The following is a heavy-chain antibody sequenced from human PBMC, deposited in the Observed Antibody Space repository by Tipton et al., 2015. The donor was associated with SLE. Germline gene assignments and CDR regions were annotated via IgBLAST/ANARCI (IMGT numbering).Heavy chain of an antibody. D-gene: IGHD2-2*01. CDR1: GGSISSDINY. Sequence: TLSLTCAVSGGSISSDINYWSWIRQRPGKGLEWIGYIYYSGSSYYSPSLKSRVTLSIDTSKNQFSLKLNSVTAADTAGYFCAREEGRGYCTATGCSPLGWFDPWGQGTLVIVSS. V-gene: IGHV4-31*11. CDR2: IYYSGSS. CDR3: AREEGRGYCTATGCSPLGWFDP. J-gene: IGHJ5*02.